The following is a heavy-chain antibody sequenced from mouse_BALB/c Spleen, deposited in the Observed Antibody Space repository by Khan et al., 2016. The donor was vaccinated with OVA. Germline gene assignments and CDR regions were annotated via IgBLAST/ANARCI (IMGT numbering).Heavy chain of an antibody. CDR2: IWGGGST. D-gene: IGHD2-10*01. J-gene: IGHJ4*01. V-gene: IGHV2-6-5*01. CDR3: AKGIWSYYYTMDY. CDR1: GFTLSDYG. Sequence: VQLVESGPGLVAPSQNLYISCTVSGFTLSDYGVSWIRQPPGKGLEWLGVIWGGGSTSYNSALKSRLSISSDNSKSQVFFNMSSQQRDDTAMFNCAKGIWSYYYTMDYWGQGTSVTVSS.